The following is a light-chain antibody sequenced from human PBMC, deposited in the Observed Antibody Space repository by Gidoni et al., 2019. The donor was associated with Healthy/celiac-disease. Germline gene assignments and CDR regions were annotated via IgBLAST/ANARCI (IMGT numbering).Light chain of an antibody. Sequence: ELVLTQSPGTLSLSPGERATLSCRASQSVSSSYLAWYQQKPGQAPRLLIYGASRRATGIPARVSGSGSGTDFTLTISRLEPEDFAVYYCQQYGSSLGTFGQGTKVEIK. J-gene: IGKJ1*01. CDR2: GAS. CDR1: QSVSSSY. V-gene: IGKV3-20*01. CDR3: QQYGSSLGT.